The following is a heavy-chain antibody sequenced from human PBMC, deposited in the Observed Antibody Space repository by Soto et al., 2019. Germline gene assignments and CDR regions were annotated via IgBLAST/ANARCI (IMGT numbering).Heavy chain of an antibody. Sequence: GESLKISCTGSGYNFNTYWIGWVRQMPGKGLEWMGIIYPGDFDTRYSQSFQGHFTMSVDKSINTAYLQWNNLETSDTAMYYCATLLGYSFGHQEFFDYWGQGTPVTVSS. CDR1: GYNFNTYW. D-gene: IGHD5-18*01. CDR3: ATLLGYSFGHQEFFDY. V-gene: IGHV5-51*01. J-gene: IGHJ4*02. CDR2: IYPGDFDT.